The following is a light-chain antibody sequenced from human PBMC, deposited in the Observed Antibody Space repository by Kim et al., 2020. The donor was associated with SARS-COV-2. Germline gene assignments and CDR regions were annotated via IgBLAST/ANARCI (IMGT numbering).Light chain of an antibody. CDR1: QILLHSSGDNY. J-gene: IGKJ1*01. CDR2: LGT. V-gene: IGKV2-28*01. CDR3: MQAPQTPEA. Sequence: PASISYMSGQILLHSSGDNYLDWSLQKPGQSPQFLIYLGTNRASGVPGGFSGRGSDRDFTLKISTVEAEDVEFFHCMQAPQTPEASGQGTKVDIK.